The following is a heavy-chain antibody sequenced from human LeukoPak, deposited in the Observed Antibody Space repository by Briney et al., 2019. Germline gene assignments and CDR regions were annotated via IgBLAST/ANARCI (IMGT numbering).Heavy chain of an antibody. Sequence: ASVKVSCKASGGTFSSYAISWVQQAPGQGLEWMGGIIPIFGTANYAQKFQGRVTITTDESTSTAYMELSSLRSEDTAVYYCARGTPKWEPPGYWGQGTLVTVSS. CDR3: ARGTPKWEPPGY. CDR2: IIPIFGTA. V-gene: IGHV1-69*05. CDR1: GGTFSSYA. J-gene: IGHJ4*02. D-gene: IGHD1-26*01.